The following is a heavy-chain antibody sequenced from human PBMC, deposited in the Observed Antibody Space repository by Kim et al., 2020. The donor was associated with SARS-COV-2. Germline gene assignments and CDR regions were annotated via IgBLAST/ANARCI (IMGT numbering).Heavy chain of an antibody. CDR2: IKSKTDGGTT. J-gene: IGHJ6*02. CDR3: STTADCSSTSCYGYDYYYGMDV. CDR1: GFTFSNAW. D-gene: IGHD2-2*01. V-gene: IGHV3-15*01. Sequence: GGSLRLSCAASGFTFSNAWMSWVRQAPGKGLEWVGRIKSKTDGGTTDYAAPVKGRFTISRDDSKNTLYLQMNSLKTGDTSVYYCSTTADCSSTSCYGYDYYYGMDVWGQGTTVTVSS.